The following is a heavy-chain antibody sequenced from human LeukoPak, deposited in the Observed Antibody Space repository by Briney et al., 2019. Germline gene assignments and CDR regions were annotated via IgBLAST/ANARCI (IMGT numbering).Heavy chain of an antibody. CDR1: GYTFTGYY. D-gene: IGHD3-3*01. CDR3: ARDLVGGIWSAGF. V-gene: IGHV1-2*06. CDR2: ITPNTGDT. J-gene: IGHJ4*02. Sequence: ASAKVSCKTSGYTFTGYYVHWVRQAPGQGLEWMGRITPNTGDTIYAQRFQGRATMTRDTSISAAYMELSSLTSDDTAIYYCARDLVGGIWSAGFWGQGTLVTVSS.